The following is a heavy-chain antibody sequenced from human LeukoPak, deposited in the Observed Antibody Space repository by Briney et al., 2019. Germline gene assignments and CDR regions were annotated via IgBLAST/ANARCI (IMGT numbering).Heavy chain of an antibody. CDR2: IFYAGST. J-gene: IGHJ4*02. D-gene: IGHD5-18*01. CDR3: ASGERGYSYGPLDY. Sequence: SETLSLTCTVSGGSIRSYYWSWIRQPPGKGLECIGYIFYAGSTTYNPSLKSRVTISIDTSKNQFSLKLNSVTAADTAVYYCASGERGYSYGPLDYWGQGILVTVSS. CDR1: GGSIRSYY. V-gene: IGHV4-59*08.